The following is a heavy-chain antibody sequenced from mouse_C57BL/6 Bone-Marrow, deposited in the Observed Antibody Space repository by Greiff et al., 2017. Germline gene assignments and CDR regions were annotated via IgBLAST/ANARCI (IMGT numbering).Heavy chain of an antibody. V-gene: IGHV14-4*01. Sequence: VQLQQSGAELVRPGASVKLSCTASGFNIKDDYMHWVKQRPEQGLEWIGWIDPENGDTEYASKFQGKATISADTSSNTAYLQLSSLTSEDTAVYYCTRRVFDYWGQGTTLTVSS. CDR2: IDPENGDT. CDR3: TRRVFDY. CDR1: GFNIKDDY. J-gene: IGHJ2*01. D-gene: IGHD3-1*01.